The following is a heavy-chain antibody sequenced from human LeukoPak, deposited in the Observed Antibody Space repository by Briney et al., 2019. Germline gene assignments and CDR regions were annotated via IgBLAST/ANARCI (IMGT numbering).Heavy chain of an antibody. D-gene: IGHD6-13*01. J-gene: IGHJ5*02. V-gene: IGHV4-34*01. Sequence: TETLSLTCAVYGGSFSGYYWSWIRQPPGKGLEWIGEINHSGSTNYNSSLKSRVTISVDTSKNQFSLKLNSVTAADTAVYYCATRPDIAATGPGWFDPWGQGTLVTVSS. CDR1: GGSFSGYY. CDR2: INHSGST. CDR3: ATRPDIAATGPGWFDP.